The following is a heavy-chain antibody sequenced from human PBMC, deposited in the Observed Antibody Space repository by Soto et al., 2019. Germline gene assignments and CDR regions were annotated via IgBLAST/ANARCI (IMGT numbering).Heavy chain of an antibody. CDR3: VIDHMVRGVIMYRAYFFDS. CDR1: GGSITNGNW. Sequence: PSETLSLTCDVSGGSITNGNWWNWVRQPPGKGLEWIGEIYQSGHTNYNPSLESRVTISLDKSKNQFSLKLTSVTAADTAVYYFVIDHMVRGVIMYRAYFFDSWGQGALVTVSS. D-gene: IGHD3-10*01. CDR2: IYQSGHT. V-gene: IGHV4-4*02. J-gene: IGHJ4*02.